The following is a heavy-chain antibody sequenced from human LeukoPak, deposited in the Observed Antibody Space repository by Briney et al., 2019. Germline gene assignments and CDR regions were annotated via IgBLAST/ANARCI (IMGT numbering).Heavy chain of an antibody. V-gene: IGHV1-3*03. Sequence: ASVKVSCKASGYTFTSYAMHWVRQAPGQRLEWMGWINAGNGNTKYSQEFQGRVTMTRNTSISTAYMELSSLRSEDTAVYYCARAYYGSGSYNYWGQGTLVTVSS. J-gene: IGHJ4*02. CDR1: GYTFTSYA. CDR3: ARAYYGSGSYNY. D-gene: IGHD3-10*01. CDR2: INAGNGNT.